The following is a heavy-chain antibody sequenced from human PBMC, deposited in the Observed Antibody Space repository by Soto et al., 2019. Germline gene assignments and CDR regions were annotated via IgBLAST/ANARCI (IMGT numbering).Heavy chain of an antibody. CDR3: ARATQYYFYSSGYPTGPHFAIDS. CDR1: GDSISTGSHS. V-gene: IGHV4-30-2*01. D-gene: IGHD3-22*01. CDR2: IYPRGNA. J-gene: IGHJ3*01. Sequence: QLQLQESGSGLVRPSQTLSLTCAISGDSISTGSHSWNWIRKPPGKGLEWIGYIYPRGNAYYNPSRTQRVTILVDTSKNQFSLQLSSVTDTETAVYYRARATQYYFYSSGYPTGPHFAIDSWGQGTMVSVSS.